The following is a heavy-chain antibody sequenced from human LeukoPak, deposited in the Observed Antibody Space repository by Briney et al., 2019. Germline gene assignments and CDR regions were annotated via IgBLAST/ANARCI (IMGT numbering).Heavy chain of an antibody. CDR1: GFTFSSYA. CDR3: AKKAYCGGDCYRPNFNWFDP. D-gene: IGHD2-21*02. CDR2: ISGSGGST. V-gene: IGHV3-23*01. J-gene: IGHJ5*02. Sequence: PGGSLRLSCAASGFTFSSYAMSWVRQAPGKGLDWVSAISGSGGSTYYADSVKGRFTISRDNSKNTLYLQMNSLRAEDTAVYYCAKKAYCGGDCYRPNFNWFDPWGQGTLVTVSS.